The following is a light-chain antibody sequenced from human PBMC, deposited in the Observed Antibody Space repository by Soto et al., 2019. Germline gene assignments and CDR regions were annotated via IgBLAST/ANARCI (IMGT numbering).Light chain of an antibody. V-gene: IGLV2-11*01. CDR1: SSDVGGYNY. CDR3: QSYDSSTYVV. Sequence: QSALTQPRSVSGSPGQSVTISCTGTSSDVGGYNYVSWYQQHPGKAPKLMIYDVSKRPSGVPDRFSGSKSGNTASLTISGLQAEDEADYYCQSYDSSTYVVFGGGTKVTVL. CDR2: DVS. J-gene: IGLJ3*02.